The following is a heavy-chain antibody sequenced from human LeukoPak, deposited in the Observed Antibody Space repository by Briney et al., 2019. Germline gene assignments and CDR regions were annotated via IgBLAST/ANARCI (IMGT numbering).Heavy chain of an antibody. J-gene: IGHJ3*02. V-gene: IGHV3-21*01. CDR2: ISSSSSYI. Sequence: GGSLRLSCAASGFTFSSYSMNWVRQAPGKGLEWVSSISSSSSYIYYADSVEGRFTISRDNAKNSLYLQMNSLRAEDTAVYYCARSFLVVTLDAFDIWGQGTMVTVSS. CDR1: GFTFSSYS. D-gene: IGHD4-23*01. CDR3: ARSFLVVTLDAFDI.